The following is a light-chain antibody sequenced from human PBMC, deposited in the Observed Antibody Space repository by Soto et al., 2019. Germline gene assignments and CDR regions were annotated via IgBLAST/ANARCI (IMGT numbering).Light chain of an antibody. J-gene: IGKJ1*01. CDR2: KAS. CDR1: QSISSW. V-gene: IGKV1-5*03. CDR3: QQYSSYST. Sequence: DIQITPSPSTLFASVGDKGTITCRASQSISSWLAWYQQKPGKAPKLLIYKASSLESGVPSRFSGSGSGTEFTLTINSLQPDDFATYYCQQYSSYSTFGQGTRWIS.